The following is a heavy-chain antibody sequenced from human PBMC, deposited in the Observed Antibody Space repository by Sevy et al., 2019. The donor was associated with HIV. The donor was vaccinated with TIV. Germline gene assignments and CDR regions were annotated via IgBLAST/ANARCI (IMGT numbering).Heavy chain of an antibody. CDR1: GYTFTSYG. Sequence: ASMKVSCKASGYTFTSYGISWVRQAPGQGLEWMGWISAYNGNTNYAQKLQGRVTMTTDTSTSTAYMELRSLRSDDTAVYYCARDAYDYVWGSYRSYYFDYWGQGTLVTVSS. J-gene: IGHJ4*02. V-gene: IGHV1-18*04. D-gene: IGHD3-16*02. CDR2: ISAYNGNT. CDR3: ARDAYDYVWGSYRSYYFDY.